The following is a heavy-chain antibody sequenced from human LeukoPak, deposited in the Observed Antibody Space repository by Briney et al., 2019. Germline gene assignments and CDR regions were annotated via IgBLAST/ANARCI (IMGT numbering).Heavy chain of an antibody. D-gene: IGHD3-10*01. CDR1: GGTFSSYA. CDR3: ARDILEYYYGSGSFDPHDY. CDR2: IIPIFGTA. V-gene: IGHV1-69*13. J-gene: IGHJ4*02. Sequence: ASVKVSCKASGGTFSSYAISWVRQAPGQGLEWMGGIIPIFGTANYAQKFQGRVTTTADESTSTAYMELRSLRSDDTAVYYCARDILEYYYGSGSFDPHDYWGQGTLVTVSS.